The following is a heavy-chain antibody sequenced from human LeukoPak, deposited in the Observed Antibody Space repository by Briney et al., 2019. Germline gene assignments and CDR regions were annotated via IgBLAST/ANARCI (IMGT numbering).Heavy chain of an antibody. Sequence: SETLSLTCTVSGGSISSGDYYWSWIRQPPGKGLEWIGEINHSGSTNYNPSLKSRVTISVDTSKNQFSLKLSSATAADTAVYYCARGRHTVTTYWGQGTLVTVSS. CDR2: INHSGST. V-gene: IGHV4-30-4*01. D-gene: IGHD4-17*01. CDR3: ARGRHTVTTY. J-gene: IGHJ4*02. CDR1: GGSISSGDYY.